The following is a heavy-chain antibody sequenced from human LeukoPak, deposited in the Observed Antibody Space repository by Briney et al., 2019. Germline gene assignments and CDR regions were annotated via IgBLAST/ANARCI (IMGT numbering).Heavy chain of an antibody. CDR1: GFTFSSYS. J-gene: IGHJ6*02. CDR2: ISSSSSYI. CDR3: ARDLEVDGMDV. D-gene: IGHD1-1*01. Sequence: GGSLRLSCAASGFTFSSYSMNWVRQAPGKGLEWVSSISSSSSYIYYADSVKGRFTISRDNAKNSLYLQMNSLRAEDTAVYYCARDLEVDGMDVWGQGTTVTVSS. V-gene: IGHV3-21*01.